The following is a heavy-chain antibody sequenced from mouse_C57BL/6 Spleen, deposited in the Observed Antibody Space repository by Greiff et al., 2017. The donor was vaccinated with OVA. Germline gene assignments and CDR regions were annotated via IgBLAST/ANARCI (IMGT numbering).Heavy chain of an antibody. CDR3: AREGLLRYLDY. CDR1: GYAFSSSW. D-gene: IGHD1-1*01. Sequence: QVQLQQSGPELVKPGASVKISCKASGYAFSSSWMNWVKQRPGKGLEWIGRIYPGDGDNNYNGKFKGKATLTADKSSSTAYMQLSSLTSEDSAVYFCAREGLLRYLDYWGQGTTLTVSS. CDR2: IYPGDGDN. J-gene: IGHJ2*01. V-gene: IGHV1-82*01.